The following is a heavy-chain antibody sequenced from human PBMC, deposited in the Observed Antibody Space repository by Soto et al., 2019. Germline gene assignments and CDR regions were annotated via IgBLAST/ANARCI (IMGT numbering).Heavy chain of an antibody. Sequence: PSETLSLTCTVSGGSISSYYWSWIRQPPGKGLEWIGYIYYSGSTNYTPSLKSRVTISVDTSKNQFSLKLSSVTAADTAVYYCARGRYYGSGSYRGFDPWGQGTPVTVSS. CDR1: GGSISSYY. CDR3: ARGRYYGSGSYRGFDP. V-gene: IGHV4-59*01. J-gene: IGHJ5*02. CDR2: IYYSGST. D-gene: IGHD3-10*01.